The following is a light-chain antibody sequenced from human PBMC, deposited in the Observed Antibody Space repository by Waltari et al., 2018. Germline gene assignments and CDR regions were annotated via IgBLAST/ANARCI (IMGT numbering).Light chain of an antibody. J-gene: IGKJ2*01. CDR2: KAS. V-gene: IGKV1-5*03. CDR3: QQYNSNWYT. Sequence: DIQMTQSPSTLSASVGDRVTLTCRASQSIDTWLAWYQQKPGKAPKVLIYKASSLESGVPSRFSGSGSGTEFTLTITSLQPDDFATYYCQQYNSNWYTFGQGTKLEMK. CDR1: QSIDTW.